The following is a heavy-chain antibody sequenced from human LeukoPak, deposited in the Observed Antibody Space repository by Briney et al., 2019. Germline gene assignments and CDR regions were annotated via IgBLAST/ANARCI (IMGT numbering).Heavy chain of an antibody. V-gene: IGHV4-30-4*01. Sequence: SQTLSLTCTVSGGSLSSVVYYWSWIRQPPGKGLEWLGYIYYIGSTYYNPPLKSRVTISVETPKNHFSLKLSSVAPADTAGYYCARVSNYYGMDVWGRGTTVTVSS. CDR1: GGSLSSVVYY. CDR3: ARVSNYYGMDV. J-gene: IGHJ6*02. CDR2: IYYIGST.